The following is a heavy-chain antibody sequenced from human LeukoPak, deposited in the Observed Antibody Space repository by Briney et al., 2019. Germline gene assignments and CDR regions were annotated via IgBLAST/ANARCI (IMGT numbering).Heavy chain of an antibody. CDR3: TRLGRYYFDY. CDR2: IRSKANNYAT. CDR1: GFTFSGSA. V-gene: IGHV3-73*01. Sequence: GGSLRLSCAASGFTFSGSAMHWVRQASGKGLEWVGNIRSKANNYATAYAASVKGRFTISRDDSNNTAYLQMNSLKTEATAVYYCTRLGRYYFDYWGRGTLVTVSS. J-gene: IGHJ4*02.